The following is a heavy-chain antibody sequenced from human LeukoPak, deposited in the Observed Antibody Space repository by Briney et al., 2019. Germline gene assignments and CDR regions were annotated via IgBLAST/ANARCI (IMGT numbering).Heavy chain of an antibody. CDR2: INPNSGGT. CDR1: GYTFTGYY. J-gene: IGHJ4*02. V-gene: IGHV1-2*02. CDR3: ARGADSSGYYYAPPPDY. D-gene: IGHD3-22*01. Sequence: ASVKVSCTASGYTFTGYYMHWVRQAPGQGLEWMGWINPNSGGTNYAQKFQGRVTMTRDTSISTAYMELSRLRSDDTAVYYCARGADSSGYYYAPPPDYWGQGTLVTVSS.